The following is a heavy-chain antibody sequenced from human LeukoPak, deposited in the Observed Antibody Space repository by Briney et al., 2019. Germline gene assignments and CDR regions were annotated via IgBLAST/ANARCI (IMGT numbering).Heavy chain of an antibody. Sequence: GGSLRLSCAASGFTFSSYAMTWVRQAPGKGLEWVSGISVAAGSTYYADSVKGRFTIFRDNSKNTLYLQMNSLRAEDTAVYYCLYSSSWYYFDYWGQGTLVTVSS. D-gene: IGHD6-13*01. CDR1: GFTFSSYA. J-gene: IGHJ4*02. CDR3: LYSSSWYYFDY. V-gene: IGHV3-23*01. CDR2: ISVAAGST.